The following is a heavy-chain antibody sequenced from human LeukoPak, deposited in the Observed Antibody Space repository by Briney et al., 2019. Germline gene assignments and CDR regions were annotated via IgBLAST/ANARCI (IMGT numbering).Heavy chain of an antibody. J-gene: IGHJ4*02. CDR3: GVSRDPYYFDY. D-gene: IGHD5/OR15-5a*01. CDR1: GFTFSSYA. V-gene: IGHV3-23*01. Sequence: GGSLRLSCAASGFTFSSYAMSWVHQAPGKGLEWVSSISRSGGSRYYPDSVKGRFTISRDISKNTYYLQMNSLRAEDTAVYYCGVSRDPYYFDYWGQGTLVTVSS. CDR2: ISRSGGSR.